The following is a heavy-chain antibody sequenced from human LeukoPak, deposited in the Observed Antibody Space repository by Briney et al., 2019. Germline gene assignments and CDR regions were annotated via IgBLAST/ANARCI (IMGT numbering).Heavy chain of an antibody. CDR1: GGSIIGSTSY. Sequence: SETLSLTCTVSGGSIIGSTSYWGWIRQPPGKGLDWIGIINYSGSTYYNPSLRIRVTISVDTSKNQFSLKLNSVTASDTAVYYCARGYDYWGQGALVTVSS. D-gene: IGHD3-22*01. CDR2: INYSGST. CDR3: ARGYDY. V-gene: IGHV4-39*01. J-gene: IGHJ4*02.